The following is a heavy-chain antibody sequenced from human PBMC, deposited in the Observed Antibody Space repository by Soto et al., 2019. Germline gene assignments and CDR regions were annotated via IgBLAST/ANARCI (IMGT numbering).Heavy chain of an antibody. D-gene: IGHD3-10*01. J-gene: IGHJ5*02. CDR3: ARHWVTMVRGVNWFDP. CDR1: GGSISSYY. Sequence: PADTLSVTCTVSGGSISSYYWSWIRQPPGKGLEWIGYIYYSGSTNYNPSLKSRVTISVDTSKNQFSLKLSSVTAADTAVYYCARHWVTMVRGVNWFDPWGQGTPVTVSS. CDR2: IYYSGST. V-gene: IGHV4-59*08.